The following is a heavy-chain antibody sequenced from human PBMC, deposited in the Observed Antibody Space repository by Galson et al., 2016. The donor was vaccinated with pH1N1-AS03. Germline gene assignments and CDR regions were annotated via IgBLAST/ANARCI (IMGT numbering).Heavy chain of an antibody. CDR1: GFIFSGNS. V-gene: IGHV3-23*01. Sequence: SLRLSCAASGFIFSGNSMSWVRQAPGKGLEWVAAISPTRETTHYADSVKGRFIISRDNSKNTLFLEMDSLKAEDTAVYSCAKCDVSCEHSTLDYWGQGTRVTFAS. J-gene: IGHJ4*02. CDR2: ISPTRETT. CDR3: AKCDVSCEHSTLDY. D-gene: IGHD2-21*01.